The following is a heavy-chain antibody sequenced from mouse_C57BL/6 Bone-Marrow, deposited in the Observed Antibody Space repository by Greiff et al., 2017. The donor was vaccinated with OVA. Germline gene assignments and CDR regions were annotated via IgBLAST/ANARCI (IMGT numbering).Heavy chain of an antibody. J-gene: IGHJ1*03. CDR2: IHPNSGST. D-gene: IGHD1-1*01. V-gene: IGHV1-64*01. CDR3: ARCYYGSSRYFDV. Sequence: QVQLKESGAELARPGASVKLSCKASGYTFTSYWMHWVKQRPGQGLEWIGMIHPNSGSTNYNEKFKSKATLTVDKSSSTAYMQLSSLTSEDSAVYYCARCYYGSSRYFDVWGTGTTVTVSS. CDR1: GYTFTSYW.